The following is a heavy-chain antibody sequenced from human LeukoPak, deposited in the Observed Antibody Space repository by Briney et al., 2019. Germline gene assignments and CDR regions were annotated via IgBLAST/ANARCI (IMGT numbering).Heavy chain of an antibody. CDR2: INHSGST. V-gene: IGHV4-34*01. J-gene: IGHJ5*02. CDR3: ARRYSSWYGIGLARGTTFPGQYNWFDP. CDR1: GGSLSTYY. D-gene: IGHD6-13*01. Sequence: MTSETLSLTCAVYGGSLSTYYWGWIRQPPGKGLEWIGEINHSGSTNYNPSLKSRVTISVDTSKNQFSLKLSSVTAADTAVYYCARRYSSWYGIGLARGTTFPGQYNWFDPWGQGTLVTVSS.